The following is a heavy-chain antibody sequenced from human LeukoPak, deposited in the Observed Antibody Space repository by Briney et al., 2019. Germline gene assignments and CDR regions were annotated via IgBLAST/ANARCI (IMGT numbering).Heavy chain of an antibody. Sequence: GGSLRLSCAASGFTFSSYAMHWVRQAPVKGLEWVAVISYDGSNKYYADSVKGRFTISRDNSKNTLYLQMNSLRAEDTAVYYCARDPNQLYYFDYWGQGTLVTVSS. V-gene: IGHV3-30-3*01. J-gene: IGHJ4*02. D-gene: IGHD3-10*01. CDR1: GFTFSSYA. CDR3: ARDPNQLYYFDY. CDR2: ISYDGSNK.